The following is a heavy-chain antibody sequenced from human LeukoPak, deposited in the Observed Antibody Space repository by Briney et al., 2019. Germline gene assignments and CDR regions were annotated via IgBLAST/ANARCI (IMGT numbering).Heavy chain of an antibody. CDR1: GSSISSSIW. Sequence: PSETLSLTCAVSGSSISSSIWWTWVRQPPGKGLEWIGEIYHTGSTSYNPSLKSRVTISVDTSKNHFSLTLSSVTAADTAVYYCARGQKYRNGYTVTELGSGYFDYWGQGTLVTVSS. CDR2: IYHTGST. D-gene: IGHD5-18*01. J-gene: IGHJ4*02. V-gene: IGHV4-4*02. CDR3: ARGQKYRNGYTVTELGSGYFDY.